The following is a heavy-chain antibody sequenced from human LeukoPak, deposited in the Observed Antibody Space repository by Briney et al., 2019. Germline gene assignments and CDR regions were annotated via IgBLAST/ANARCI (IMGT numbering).Heavy chain of an antibody. Sequence: ASVKVSCKAFLYIFNGYSMHCVRQAPGQGLEWMGWINPNSGGTNYAQKFQGRVTMTRDTSISTAYMELSRLRSDDTSLYYCASGYNGSGGEFVYLGRGTLVTVSS. CDR2: INPNSGGT. D-gene: IGHD3-10*01. V-gene: IGHV1-2*02. CDR1: LYIFNGYS. J-gene: IGHJ4*02. CDR3: ASGYNGSGGEFVY.